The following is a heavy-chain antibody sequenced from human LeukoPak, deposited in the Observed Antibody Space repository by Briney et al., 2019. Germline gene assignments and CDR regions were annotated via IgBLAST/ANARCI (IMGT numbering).Heavy chain of an antibody. V-gene: IGHV4-31*03. J-gene: IGHJ4*02. D-gene: IGHD4-17*01. CDR1: GGSISSGGYY. CDR2: IYYSGST. Sequence: SETLSLTCTVSGGSISSGGYYWSWICQHPGKGLEWIGYIYYSGSTYYNPSLKSRVTISVDTSKNQFSLKLSSVTAADTAVYYCASYGDRNYFDYWGQGTLVTVSS. CDR3: ASYGDRNYFDY.